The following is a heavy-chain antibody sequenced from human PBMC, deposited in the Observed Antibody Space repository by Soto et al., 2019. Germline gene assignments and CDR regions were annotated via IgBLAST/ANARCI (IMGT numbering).Heavy chain of an antibody. V-gene: IGHV3-23*01. J-gene: IGHJ4*02. D-gene: IGHD3-9*01. CDR1: GFTFSTYA. CDR3: AKEGSDWPYFDY. CDR2: ISTSGAKT. Sequence: EVPVLESGGGLVQPGGSLRLSCAASGFTFSTYAMSWVRQAPGKGLEWVSAISTSGAKTYYADSVKGRFTISRDTYKNTLFLQMNRLRAEDTAVYYCAKEGSDWPYFDYWGQGTLVTVSS.